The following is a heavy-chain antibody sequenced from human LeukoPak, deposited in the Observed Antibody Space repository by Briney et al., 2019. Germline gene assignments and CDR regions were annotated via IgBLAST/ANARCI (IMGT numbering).Heavy chain of an antibody. Sequence: GGSLRLSCSASGFTFSSYAMSWVRQAPGKGLEWVSGISDSGGSTNYAASVKGRFTISRDNSKDTLYLQMNSLRAEDTAVYYCAKEDSVRREFDYWGQGTLATVSS. CDR3: AKEDSVRREFDY. J-gene: IGHJ4*02. CDR1: GFTFSSYA. CDR2: ISDSGGST. V-gene: IGHV3-23*01.